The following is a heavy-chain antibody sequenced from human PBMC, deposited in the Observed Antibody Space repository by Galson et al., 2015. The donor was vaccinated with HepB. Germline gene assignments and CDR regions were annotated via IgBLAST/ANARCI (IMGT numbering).Heavy chain of an antibody. V-gene: IGHV2-26*01. J-gene: IGHJ6*03. CDR2: IFPNDEK. Sequence: PALVKPTQTLTLTCTVSGFSLSNARMGVSWIRQPPGKALEWLAHIFPNDEKSYSTSLKSRLTISKDTSKSQVVLTMINMDPVDTATYYCARILGGSVLGYYYYYYMDVWGKGTTVTVSS. CDR1: GFSLSNARMG. D-gene: IGHD1-1*01. CDR3: ARILGGSVLGYYYYYYMDV.